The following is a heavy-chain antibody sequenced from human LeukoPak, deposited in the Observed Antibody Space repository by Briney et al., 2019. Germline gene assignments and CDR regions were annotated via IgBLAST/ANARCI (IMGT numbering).Heavy chain of an antibody. CDR2: ISTYNGNT. J-gene: IGHJ6*03. D-gene: IGHD3-3*01. CDR1: GYTFTNYG. Sequence: ASVKVSCKASGYTFTNYGISWVRQAPGQGLEWMGWISTYNGNTNYAQKLQGRVTMTTDTSTNTAYMELRSLRSEDTAVYYCARGSKYYDFWSGYYPEAYYYMDVWGKGTTVTVSS. V-gene: IGHV1-18*01. CDR3: ARGSKYYDFWSGYYPEAYYYMDV.